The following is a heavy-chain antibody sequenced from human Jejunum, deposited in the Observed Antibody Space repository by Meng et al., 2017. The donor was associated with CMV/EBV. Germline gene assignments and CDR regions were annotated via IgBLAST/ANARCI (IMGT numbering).Heavy chain of an antibody. D-gene: IGHD3-9*01. CDR1: SSYG. Sequence: SSYGMKWVRQAPGKGLEWVSYISPTSVYRYYADSLQGRFTISRDNANNSVYLQLNSLRAEDTAVYYCARRSCTTMFCESRDAFDVWGQGTMVTVSS. CDR2: ISPTSVYR. CDR3: ARRSCTTMFCESRDAFDV. J-gene: IGHJ3*01. V-gene: IGHV3-21*06.